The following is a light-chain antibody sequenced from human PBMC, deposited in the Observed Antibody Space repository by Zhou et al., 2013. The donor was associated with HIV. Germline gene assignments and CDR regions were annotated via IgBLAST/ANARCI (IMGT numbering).Light chain of an antibody. Sequence: DIQMTQSPSSLSASVGDRVTITCRSSQSISRSLNWYQQKPGKAPNLLIYASSGLQSGVPSRFSASGSGTVFTLTVSCLQAEDFATYYCQQYSDYPRTFGQGTRVEIK. V-gene: IGKV1-39*01. CDR3: QQYSDYPRT. J-gene: IGKJ1*01. CDR1: QSISRS. CDR2: ASS.